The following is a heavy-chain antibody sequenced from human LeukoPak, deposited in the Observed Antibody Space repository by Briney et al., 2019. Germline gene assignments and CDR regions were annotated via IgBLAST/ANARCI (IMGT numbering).Heavy chain of an antibody. CDR3: ARDQVVPAAIYSDY. V-gene: IGHV3-48*03. D-gene: IGHD2-2*01. J-gene: IGHJ4*02. CDR1: GFTFSIYE. CDR2: IDTSGTTT. Sequence: GGSLRLSCAAYGFTFSIYEMNWVRQAPGKGLEWISYIDTSGTTTYYADSVKGRFTISRDNAKNSLYLQMNSLRAEDTAVYYCARDQVVPAAIYSDYWGQGTLVTASS.